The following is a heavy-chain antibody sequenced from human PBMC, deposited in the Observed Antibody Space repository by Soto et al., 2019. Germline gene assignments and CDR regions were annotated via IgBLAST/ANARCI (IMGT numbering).Heavy chain of an antibody. CDR2: ISWNSDKI. CDR3: AKDRDGGSYFDLPNSFDV. J-gene: IGHJ3*01. Sequence: EVLLVESGGGLVQPGRSLKLSCAASGFTFDNYPMHWVRQAPGKCLEWVSTISWNSDKIAYADSVEGRFTVSRDNPKNSLYLQMNSLRVDYTALYYCAKDRDGGSYFDLPNSFDVWGQGTVVTVSS. D-gene: IGHD1-26*01. V-gene: IGHV3-9*01. CDR1: GFTFDNYP.